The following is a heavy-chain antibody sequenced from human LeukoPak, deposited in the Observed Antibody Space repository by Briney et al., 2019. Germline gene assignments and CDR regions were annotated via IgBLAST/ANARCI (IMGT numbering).Heavy chain of an antibody. D-gene: IGHD3-10*01. V-gene: IGHV5-51*01. CDR2: IYPGDSDT. Sequence: GESLKISCKGSGYSFSSYWIGWVRQMPGKGLKWMGIIYPGDSDTRYSPSFQGQVTISADKSISTAYLQWSSLKASDTAMYYCARSTYYYGSGTPVDPWGQGTLVTVSS. CDR1: GYSFSSYW. CDR3: ARSTYYYGSGTPVDP. J-gene: IGHJ5*02.